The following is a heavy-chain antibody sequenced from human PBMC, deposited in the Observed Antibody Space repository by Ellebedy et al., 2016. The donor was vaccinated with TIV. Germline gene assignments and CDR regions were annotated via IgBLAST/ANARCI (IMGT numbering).Heavy chain of an antibody. J-gene: IGHJ4*02. Sequence: SGPTLVKPTPTLTLTCSFSGFSFSTSGVCVTWIRQPPGKALEWLALIDWDDNKYYSTSLNSRLTISKDTSKNQVVLRMTNMDPLDTGTYYCARMAYGDFGGDLDYWGQGTLVTVSS. CDR3: ARMAYGDFGGDLDY. V-gene: IGHV2-70*01. CDR2: IDWDDNK. D-gene: IGHD4-17*01. CDR1: GFSFSTSGVC.